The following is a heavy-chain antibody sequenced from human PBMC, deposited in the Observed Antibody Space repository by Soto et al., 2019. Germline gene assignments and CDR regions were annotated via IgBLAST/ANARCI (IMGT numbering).Heavy chain of an antibody. V-gene: IGHV1-2*02. CDR3: ARGVTWIQLWFDY. CDR1: GYTFTDYY. J-gene: IGHJ4*02. CDR2: INPNTGGT. Sequence: ASVKVSCKTSGYTFTDYYVHWVRQAPGQGLEWMGWINPNTGGTNVAQRFQGRVTMTRATSTSTVYMELRSLRSDDTAVYYCARGVTWIQLWFDYWGQGTLVTVSS. D-gene: IGHD5-18*01.